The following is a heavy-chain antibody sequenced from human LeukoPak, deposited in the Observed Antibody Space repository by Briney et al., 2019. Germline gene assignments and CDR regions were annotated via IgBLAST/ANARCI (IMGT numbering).Heavy chain of an antibody. D-gene: IGHD5-18*01. CDR3: AKDRVHTAMDYFDY. J-gene: IGHJ4*02. V-gene: IGHV3-30*18. CDR2: ISYDGSNK. CDR1: GFTFSSCG. Sequence: GGSLRLSCAASGFTFSSCGMHWVRQSPGKGLEWVAVISYDGSNKYYADSVKGRFTISRDNSKNTLYLQMNSLRAEDTAVYYCAKDRVHTAMDYFDYWGQGTLVTVSS.